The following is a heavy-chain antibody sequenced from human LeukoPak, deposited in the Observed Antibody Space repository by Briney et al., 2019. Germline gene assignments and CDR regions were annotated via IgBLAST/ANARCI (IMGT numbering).Heavy chain of an antibody. CDR1: GFTFSRYW. V-gene: IGHV3-7*01. J-gene: IGHJ4*02. CDR2: IKQDGREK. Sequence: GGSLRLSCGASGFTFSRYWMSWVRQAPGKGLEWVGNIKQDGREKYYVDSVKGRFTISRDNAKNSVYLQMNSLRAEDTAVYFCFAHSGDYFNHFDYWGQGTLVTVSS. D-gene: IGHD3-3*01. CDR3: FAHSGDYFNHFDY.